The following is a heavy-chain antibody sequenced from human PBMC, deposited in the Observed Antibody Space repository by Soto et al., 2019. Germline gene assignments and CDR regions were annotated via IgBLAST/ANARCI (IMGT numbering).Heavy chain of an antibody. CDR3: ARDFRRAAMVPGGY. Sequence: ASVKVSCKASGYTFTSYGISWVRQAPGQGLEWMGWISAYNGNTNYAQRLQGRVTMTTDTSTSTAYMELRSLRSDDTAVYYCARDFRRAAMVPGGYRAQRTPVTVSS. CDR1: GYTFTSYG. J-gene: IGHJ4*02. V-gene: IGHV1-18*01. CDR2: ISAYNGNT. D-gene: IGHD5-18*01.